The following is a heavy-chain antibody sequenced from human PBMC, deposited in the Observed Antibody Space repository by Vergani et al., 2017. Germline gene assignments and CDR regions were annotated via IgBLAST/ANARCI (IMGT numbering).Heavy chain of an antibody. CDR1: GGTFSSYA. Sequence: QVQLVQSGAEVKKPGSSVKVSCKASGGTFSSYAISWVRQAPGQGLEWMGGIIPIFGTANYAQKFQGRVPMTADASTSTASMELRSLRSEDTAVYYCARDFGGTYGGYALDYFDYWGQGTLVTVSS. D-gene: IGHD5-12*01. V-gene: IGHV1-69*01. J-gene: IGHJ4*02. CDR2: IIPIFGTA. CDR3: ARDFGGTYGGYALDYFDY.